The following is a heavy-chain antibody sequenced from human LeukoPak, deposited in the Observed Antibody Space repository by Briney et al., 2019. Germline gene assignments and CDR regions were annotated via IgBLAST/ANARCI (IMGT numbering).Heavy chain of an antibody. D-gene: IGHD1-14*01. J-gene: IGHJ4*02. CDR1: GASISSYF. V-gene: IGHV4-4*07. CDR2: VYNSGTT. Sequence: SETLSLTCTVSGASISSYFWNWIRQPAGKGLEWIGRVYNSGTTNYNPSLKSRVTMSVDTSKNQFSLKLSSVTAADTAAYFCARQSPWYVTDYWGQGTLVTVSS. CDR3: ARQSPWYVTDY.